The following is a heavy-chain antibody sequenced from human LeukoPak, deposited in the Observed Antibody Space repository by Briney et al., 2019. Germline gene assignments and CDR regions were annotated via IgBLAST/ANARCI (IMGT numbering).Heavy chain of an antibody. J-gene: IGHJ5*02. CDR1: GFTFSSYA. CDR2: ISGSGGST. CDR3: AKLLGFGELLRWFDP. D-gene: IGHD3-10*01. Sequence: GGSLRLSCAASGFTFSSYAMSWVRQAPGKGLEWVLAISGSGGSTYYADSVKGRFTISRDNSKNTLYLQMNSLRAEDTAVYYCAKLLGFGELLRWFDPWGQGTLVTVSS. V-gene: IGHV3-23*01.